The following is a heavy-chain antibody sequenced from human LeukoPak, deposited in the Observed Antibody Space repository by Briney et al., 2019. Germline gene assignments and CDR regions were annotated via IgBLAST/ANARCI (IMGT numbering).Heavy chain of an antibody. V-gene: IGHV3-23*01. CDR3: AKMPYYDFWSGPPDY. Sequence: GGSLRLSCAASGFTFSSFAMSWVRQAPGKGLEWVSGIRGSGDTTHYADSVKGRFTISGDNSKNTLYLQMNSLRAEDTAVYYCAKMPYYDFWSGPPDYWGQGTLVTVSS. CDR2: IRGSGDTT. D-gene: IGHD3-3*01. CDR1: GFTFSSFA. J-gene: IGHJ4*02.